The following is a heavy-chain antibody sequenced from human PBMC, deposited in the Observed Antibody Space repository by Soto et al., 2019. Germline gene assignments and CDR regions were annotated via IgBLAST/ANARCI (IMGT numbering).Heavy chain of an antibody. CDR2: IYYSGST. Sequence: SETLSLTCTVPGGSISSSSYYWGWIRQPPGKGLEWIGSIYYSGSTYYNPSLKSRVTISVDTSKNQFSLKLSSVTAADTAVYYCARQHYYDSSGYYTWNWGQGTLVTVSS. J-gene: IGHJ4*02. V-gene: IGHV4-39*01. CDR3: ARQHYYDSSGYYTWN. D-gene: IGHD3-22*01. CDR1: GGSISSSSYY.